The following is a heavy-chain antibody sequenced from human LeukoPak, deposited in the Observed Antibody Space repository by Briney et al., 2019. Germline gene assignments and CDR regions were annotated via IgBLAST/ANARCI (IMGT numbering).Heavy chain of an antibody. Sequence: PGGSLRLSCAASGFTFSEYYMSWIRQAPGKGLEWVSYISSSGSTIYYADSVKGRFTISRDNAKNSLYLQMNSLRAEDTAVYYCARDPYSSRYAFDIWGQGTMVTVSS. CDR3: ARDPYSSRYAFDI. CDR2: ISSSGSTI. CDR1: GFTFSEYY. V-gene: IGHV3-11*04. D-gene: IGHD6-13*01. J-gene: IGHJ3*02.